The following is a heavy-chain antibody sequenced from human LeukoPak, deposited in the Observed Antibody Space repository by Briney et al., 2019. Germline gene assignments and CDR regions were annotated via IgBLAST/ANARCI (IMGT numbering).Heavy chain of an antibody. CDR3: ARDLISGSLDY. CDR2: INSDGSRT. CDR1: GFTFSSYW. D-gene: IGHD1-26*01. V-gene: IGHV3-74*01. Sequence: PGGSLRLSCAASGFTFSSYWMHWVRQAPGKGLVWVSRINSDGSRTGYADSVKGRFTISRDNAKNTLYLQMNSLRAEDTAVYYCARDLISGSLDYWGQGTLVTVSS. J-gene: IGHJ4*02.